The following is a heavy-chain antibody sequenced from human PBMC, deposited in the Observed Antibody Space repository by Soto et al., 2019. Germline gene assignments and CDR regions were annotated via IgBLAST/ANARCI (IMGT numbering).Heavy chain of an antibody. D-gene: IGHD5-18*01. CDR3: AREFAPEGYSYGSYYYYGMDV. CDR1: GFTFSHYS. V-gene: IGHV3-21*01. CDR2: ISSSSSYI. J-gene: IGHJ6*02. Sequence: PGGSLRLSCAASGFTFSHYSMNWVRQAPGKGLEWVSSISSSSSYIYYADSVKGRFTISRDNAKNSLYLQMNSLRAEDTAVYYCAREFAPEGYSYGSYYYYGMDVWGQGTTVTVSS.